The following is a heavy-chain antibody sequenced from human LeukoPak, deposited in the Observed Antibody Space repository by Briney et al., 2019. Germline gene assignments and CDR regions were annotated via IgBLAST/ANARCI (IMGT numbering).Heavy chain of an antibody. D-gene: IGHD3-10*01. J-gene: IGHJ4*02. CDR3: ARHLVYGSGTQPYFDY. V-gene: IGHV4-59*08. Sequence: LETLSLTCTVSGGSISSYYWSWIRQPPGKGLEWIAYVYNSGSTNYNPSLKSRVTISVDTSKNQFSLDLFTVTAADTAVYYCARHLVYGSGTQPYFDYWGQGTLVTVSS. CDR2: VYNSGST. CDR1: GGSISSYY.